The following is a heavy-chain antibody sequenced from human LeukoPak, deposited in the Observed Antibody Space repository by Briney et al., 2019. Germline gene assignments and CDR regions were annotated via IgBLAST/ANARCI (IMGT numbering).Heavy chain of an antibody. J-gene: IGHJ4*02. CDR2: INSDGSST. CDR3: ARESDSYDSSGYLDFDY. CDR1: GFTFSSYW. V-gene: IGHV3-74*01. Sequence: GGSLRLSCAASGFTFSSYWMHWVRQAPGKGLVWVSRINSDGSSTSYADSVKGRFTISRDNAKNTLYLQMNSLRAEDTAVYYCARESDSYDSSGYLDFDYWGQGTLVTVSS. D-gene: IGHD3-22*01.